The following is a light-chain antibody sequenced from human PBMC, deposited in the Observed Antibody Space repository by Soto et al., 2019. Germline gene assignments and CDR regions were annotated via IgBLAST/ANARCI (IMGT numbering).Light chain of an antibody. CDR3: CSYVGSYSYV. J-gene: IGLJ1*01. CDR1: NSDVGGYKY. V-gene: IGLV2-11*01. Sequence: QSALTQPRSVSGSPGQSVTISCTGTNSDVGGYKYVSWYQQYPGKAPKLMIYDVSKRPSGVPDRFSGSKSVNTASLTISGLQAEDAADYFCCSYVGSYSYVFGTGTKVTVL. CDR2: DVS.